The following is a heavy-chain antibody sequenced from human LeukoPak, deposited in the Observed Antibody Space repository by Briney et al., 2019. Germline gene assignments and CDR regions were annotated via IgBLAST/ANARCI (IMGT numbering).Heavy chain of an antibody. CDR3: ASHAFGGGF. CDR2: IYYSGST. V-gene: IGHV4-59*05. J-gene: IGHJ4*02. D-gene: IGHD3-16*01. Sequence: SETLSLTCTVSGGSISSYYWSWIRQPPGKGLEWIGSIYYSGSTYYNPSLKSRVTISVDTSKNQFSLKLSSVTAADTAVYYCASHAFGGGFWGQGTLVTVSS. CDR1: GGSISSYY.